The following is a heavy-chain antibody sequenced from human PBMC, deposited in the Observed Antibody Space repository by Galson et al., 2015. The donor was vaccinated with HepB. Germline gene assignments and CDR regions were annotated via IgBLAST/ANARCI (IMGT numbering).Heavy chain of an antibody. CDR3: ARGGYYDSSGYVFYYYGMDV. D-gene: IGHD3-22*01. J-gene: IGHJ6*02. CDR1: GFTFSDYY. Sequence: SLRLSCAASGFTFSDYYMSWLRQAPGKGLEWVSYISSGSSYTNYADSVKGRITISRDNAKNSLYLQMNSLRAEDTAVYYCARGGYYDSSGYVFYYYGMDVWGQGTTVTVSS. V-gene: IGHV3-11*05. CDR2: ISSGSSYT.